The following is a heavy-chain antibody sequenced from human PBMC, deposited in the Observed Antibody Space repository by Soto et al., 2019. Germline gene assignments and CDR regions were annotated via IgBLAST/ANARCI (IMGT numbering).Heavy chain of an antibody. Sequence: QVQLVQSGAEVKKPGASVKVSCKASGYTFTGYGISWVRQAPGQGLEWMGWISAYNGNTNYAQKLQGRVTMTTDTSTSTAYMELRSLRSDDTAVYYCARNDARYFDWPNGPYYYYYGMDVWGQGTTVTVSS. J-gene: IGHJ6*02. CDR1: GYTFTGYG. CDR3: ARNDARYFDWPNGPYYYYYGMDV. D-gene: IGHD3-9*01. V-gene: IGHV1-18*01. CDR2: ISAYNGNT.